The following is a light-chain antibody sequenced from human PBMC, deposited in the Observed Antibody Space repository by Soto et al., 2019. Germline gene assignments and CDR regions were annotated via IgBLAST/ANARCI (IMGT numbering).Light chain of an antibody. J-gene: IGLJ1*01. Sequence: QSALTQPASVSGSPGQSITISCTGTSSDVGNYNLVSWYQQYPGKAPKLMIYEVSKRPSGVSNRFSGSKSGNTASLTISGLQAEDEADYYCCSYAGSSTFYVFVTGTKLTVL. CDR3: CSYAGSSTFYV. CDR2: EVS. CDR1: SSDVGNYNL. V-gene: IGLV2-23*02.